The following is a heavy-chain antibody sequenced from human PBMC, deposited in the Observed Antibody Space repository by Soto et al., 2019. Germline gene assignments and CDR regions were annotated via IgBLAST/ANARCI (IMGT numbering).Heavy chain of an antibody. V-gene: IGHV2-5*02. Sequence: QITLKESGPTLVKPTQTLTLTCTFSGFSLSTSGVGVGWIRQPPGKALEWLALIYWDDDKRYSPSLKSRLTIAKATSKNQVALTLTNMDPVDTATYYCAHSRSTYYYDSTFDPWGQGTLVTVSS. J-gene: IGHJ5*02. D-gene: IGHD3-22*01. CDR2: IYWDDDK. CDR3: AHSRSTYYYDSTFDP. CDR1: GFSLSTSGVG.